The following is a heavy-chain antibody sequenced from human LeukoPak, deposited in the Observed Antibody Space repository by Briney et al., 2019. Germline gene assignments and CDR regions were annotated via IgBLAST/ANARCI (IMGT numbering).Heavy chain of an antibody. Sequence: GGSLRLSCAASGFIFDGYGMSWVRQAPGKGLEWVSIISSGSSAIFSADALKGRFTISRDNAKNSLYLQMNSLRAEDTAVYFCARDQIVGASFVRFDYWGQGTLVTVSS. CDR2: ISSGSSAI. V-gene: IGHV3-21*01. CDR3: ARDQIVGASFVRFDY. J-gene: IGHJ4*02. D-gene: IGHD1-26*01. CDR1: GFIFDGYG.